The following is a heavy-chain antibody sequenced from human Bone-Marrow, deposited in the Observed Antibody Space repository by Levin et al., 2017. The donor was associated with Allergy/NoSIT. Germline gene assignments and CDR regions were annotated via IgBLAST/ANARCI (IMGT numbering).Heavy chain of an antibody. Sequence: SQTLSLTCTVSGGSISSYYWSWIRQPPGKGLEWIGYIYHSGSTRYNPSLKSRVTISVDTSKNQFSLKLNSVTAADTAVYYCARWDFGVVNAFDIWGQGTMVSVSS. V-gene: IGHV4-59*01. CDR1: GGSISSYY. J-gene: IGHJ3*02. CDR3: ARWDFGVVNAFDI. CDR2: IYHSGST. D-gene: IGHD3-3*01.